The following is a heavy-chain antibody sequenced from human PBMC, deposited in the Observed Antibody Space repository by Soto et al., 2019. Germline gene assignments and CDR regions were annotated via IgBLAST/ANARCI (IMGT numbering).Heavy chain of an antibody. CDR1: GFTFSDSA. Sequence: EVQLLESGGGLAQPGGSLRLSCAASGFTFSDSAMSRVRQAPGKGLEWVSGISGSGGGGTTYYADSVKGRFTISRDNSKNTLYLQMNSLRAEDTAVYYCAKLGVIGEFLSYWGQGTLVTVSS. D-gene: IGHD3-16*01. V-gene: IGHV3-23*01. J-gene: IGHJ4*02. CDR2: ISGSGGGGTT. CDR3: AKLGVIGEFLSY.